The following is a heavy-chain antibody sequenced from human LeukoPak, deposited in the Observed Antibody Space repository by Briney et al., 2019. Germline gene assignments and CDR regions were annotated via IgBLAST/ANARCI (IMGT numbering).Heavy chain of an antibody. Sequence: GGSLKLSCAASGFPFDDYAMHWVRPAPGKGLEWVSGISWNSGSIGYADSVKGRFTISRDNAKNSLYLQMNSLRAEDTALYYCAKDSCSSTSCYMEDYWGQGTLVTVSS. V-gene: IGHV3-9*01. CDR2: ISWNSGSI. CDR1: GFPFDDYA. D-gene: IGHD2-2*02. J-gene: IGHJ4*02. CDR3: AKDSCSSTSCYMEDY.